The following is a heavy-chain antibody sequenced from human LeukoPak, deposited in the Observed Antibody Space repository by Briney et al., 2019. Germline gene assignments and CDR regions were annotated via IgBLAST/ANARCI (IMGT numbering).Heavy chain of an antibody. CDR3: ARQYYYVSGTYYNNWFDP. D-gene: IGHD3-10*01. CDR2: IDPTDSYT. CDR1: GYSFTNYW. J-gene: IGHJ5*02. V-gene: IGHV5-10-1*01. Sequence: GESLKISCKGSGYSFTNYWINWVRQMPGKGLEWMERIDPTDSYTYYSPSFEGHVTISSDKSSSTAYLQWSSLEASDTAMYYCARQYYYVSGTYYNNWFDPWGQGTLVTVTS.